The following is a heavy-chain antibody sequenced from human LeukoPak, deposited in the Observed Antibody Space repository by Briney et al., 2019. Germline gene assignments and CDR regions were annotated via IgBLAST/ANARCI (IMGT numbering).Heavy chain of an antibody. Sequence: TGGSLRLSCAASGFTFSSYAMHWVRQAPGKGLEWVAVISYDGSNKYYADSVKGRFTISRDNSKNTLYLQMNSLRAEDMAVYYCAGDRTPYYDFWSGRHPPPSYGMDVWGQGTTVTVSS. CDR2: ISYDGSNK. CDR3: AGDRTPYYDFWSGRHPPPSYGMDV. V-gene: IGHV3-30-3*01. CDR1: GFTFSSYA. J-gene: IGHJ6*02. D-gene: IGHD3-3*01.